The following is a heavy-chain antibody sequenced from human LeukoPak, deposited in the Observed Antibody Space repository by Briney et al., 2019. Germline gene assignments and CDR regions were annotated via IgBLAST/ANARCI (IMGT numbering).Heavy chain of an antibody. Sequence: GGSLRLSCAASGFTFSDYYMSWVRQAPGKGLEWVSVIYSGGSTYYADSVKGRFTISGDNSKNTLYLQMNSLRAEDTAVYYCAKDRRTGKGYQLPSTAFDIWGQGTMVTVSS. J-gene: IGHJ3*02. CDR1: GFTFSDYY. CDR3: AKDRRTGKGYQLPSTAFDI. V-gene: IGHV3-66*01. D-gene: IGHD2-2*01. CDR2: IYSGGST.